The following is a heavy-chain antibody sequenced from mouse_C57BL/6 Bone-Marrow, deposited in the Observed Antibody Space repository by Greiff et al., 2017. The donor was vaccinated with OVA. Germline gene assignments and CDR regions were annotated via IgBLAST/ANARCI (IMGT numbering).Heavy chain of an antibody. CDR1: GFTFSDYY. Sequence: DVQLVESEGGLVQPGSSMKLSCTASGFTFSDYYMAWVRQVPEKGLEWVANINYDGSSTYYLDSLKSRFIISRDNAKNILYLQMSSLKSEDTATYYCARGGCYYAMDYWGQGTSVTVSS. V-gene: IGHV5-16*01. J-gene: IGHJ4*01. CDR3: ARGGCYYAMDY. CDR2: INYDGSST.